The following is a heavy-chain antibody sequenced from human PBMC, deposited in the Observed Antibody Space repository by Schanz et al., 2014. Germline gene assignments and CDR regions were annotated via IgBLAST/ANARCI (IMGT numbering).Heavy chain of an antibody. CDR3: ARDTSYGMDV. J-gene: IGHJ6*02. V-gene: IGHV3-7*04. Sequence: EEQLLQSGGGLVQPGGSLRLSCAASGFTFSSYWMSWVRQAPGKGLEWVANIKQHGNEKYYVDSVKGRFTISRDNAKISLYLQMNSLRVEDTAVYYCARDTSYGMDVWGQGTTVTVSS. CDR1: GFTFSSYW. CDR2: IKQHGNEK.